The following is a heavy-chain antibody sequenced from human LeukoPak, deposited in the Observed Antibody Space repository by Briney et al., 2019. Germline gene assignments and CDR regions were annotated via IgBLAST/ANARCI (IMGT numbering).Heavy chain of an antibody. D-gene: IGHD3-10*01. CDR2: IYYTGST. J-gene: IGHJ5*02. CDR3: ARGRGDSRGTSFDP. Sequence: SETLSLTCTVSGGSISTYYWSWIRQPPGKGLEWIGYIYYTGSTTYNPSLKSRVSISVDTSKNKFSLDLNSVSAADTAVYYCARGRGDSRGTSFDPWGQGTLVTVSS. CDR1: GGSISTYY. V-gene: IGHV4-59*01.